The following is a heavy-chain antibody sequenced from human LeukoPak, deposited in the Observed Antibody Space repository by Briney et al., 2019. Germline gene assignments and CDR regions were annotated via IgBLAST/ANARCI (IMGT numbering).Heavy chain of an antibody. CDR2: IYHSGST. CDR1: GGSISSGGYS. Sequence: TLSLTCAVSGGSISSGGYSWSWIRQPPGKGLEWIGYIYHSGSTYYNPSLKSRVTISVDTSKNQFSLKLSSVTAADTAVYYCARTSSGWLFDYWGQGTLVTVSS. J-gene: IGHJ4*02. D-gene: IGHD6-19*01. V-gene: IGHV4-30-2*05. CDR3: ARTSSGWLFDY.